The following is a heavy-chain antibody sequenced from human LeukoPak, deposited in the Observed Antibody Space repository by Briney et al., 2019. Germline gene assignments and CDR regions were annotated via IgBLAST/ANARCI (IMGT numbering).Heavy chain of an antibody. J-gene: IGHJ6*02. V-gene: IGHV1-46*01. CDR3: AGDGIVVVPAANFYYYYGMDV. CDR2: INPSGGST. D-gene: IGHD2-2*01. Sequence: ASVKVSCKASGYTFTSYYMHWVRQAPGQGLEWMGIINPSGGSTSYVQKFQGRVTMTRDTSTSTVYMELSSLRSEDTAVYYCAGDGIVVVPAANFYYYYGMDVWGQGTTVTVSS. CDR1: GYTFTSYY.